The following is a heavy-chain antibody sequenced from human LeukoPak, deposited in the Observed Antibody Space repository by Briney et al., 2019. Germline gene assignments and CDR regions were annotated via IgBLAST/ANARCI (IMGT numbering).Heavy chain of an antibody. V-gene: IGHV3-7*03. J-gene: IGHJ4*02. CDR3: VRGPHIAATSY. CDR2: IKQDGSEK. D-gene: IGHD6-25*01. CDR1: GFSFNNYR. Sequence: GGSLRLSCVASGFSFNNYRMTWVRQAPGKGLEWVANIKQDGSEKQYVDSVKGQFAISRDNAKKSLYLQINTLRAEDTAVYYCVRGPHIAATSYWGQGTLVTVSS.